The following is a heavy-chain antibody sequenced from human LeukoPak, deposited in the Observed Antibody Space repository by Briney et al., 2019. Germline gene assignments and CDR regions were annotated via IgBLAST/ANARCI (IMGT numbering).Heavy chain of an antibody. D-gene: IGHD3-22*01. CDR3: AKGLSYYYDSSGYPQYFDY. J-gene: IGHJ4*02. V-gene: IGHV3-9*01. Sequence: PGRSLRLSCAASGFTFDDYAMHWVRQAPGKGLEWVSGISWNSGSIGYADSVKGRFTISRDNAKNSLYLQMNSLRAEDTALYYCAKGLSYYYDSSGYPQYFDYWGQGTLVTVSS. CDR1: GFTFDDYA. CDR2: ISWNSGSI.